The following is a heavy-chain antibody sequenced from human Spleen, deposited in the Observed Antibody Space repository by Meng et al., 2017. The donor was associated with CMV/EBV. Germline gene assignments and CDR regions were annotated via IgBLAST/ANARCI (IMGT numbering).Heavy chain of an antibody. CDR3: ARKGGNYFDTSGYFYGLNY. D-gene: IGHD3-22*01. CDR1: GGSFSDYY. Sequence: GSLRLSCAVHGGSFSDYYWTWIRQPPGKGLEWIGEINHSGSTNYNPSLKSRVTLSVDTSENQFSLKLTSVTAADTAVYYCARKGGNYFDTSGYFYGLNYWGQGTLVTVSS. V-gene: IGHV4-34*01. CDR2: INHSGST. J-gene: IGHJ4*02.